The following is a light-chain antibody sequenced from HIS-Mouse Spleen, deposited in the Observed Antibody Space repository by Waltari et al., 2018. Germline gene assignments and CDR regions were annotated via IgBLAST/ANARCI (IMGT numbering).Light chain of an antibody. Sequence: QSALTQPASVSGSPGQSITISCTGPSSDVGSYNLVSWYQQHPGKAPKPMIYEGSKRPSGVSNRFSGSKSGNTASLTISGLQAEDEADYYCCSYAGSYVVFGGGTKLTVL. CDR2: EGS. CDR3: CSYAGSYVV. V-gene: IGLV2-23*01. J-gene: IGLJ2*01. CDR1: SSDVGSYNL.